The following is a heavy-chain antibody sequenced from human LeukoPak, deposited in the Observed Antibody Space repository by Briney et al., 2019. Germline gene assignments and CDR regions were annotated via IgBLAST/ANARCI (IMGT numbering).Heavy chain of an antibody. J-gene: IGHJ4*02. CDR3: ARQYGPREYYFDY. CDR1: GYTFTSYY. D-gene: IGHD4-17*01. Sequence: ASVKVSCRASGYTFTSYYMHWVRQAPGQGLEWMGWISAYNGNTNYAQKLQGRVTMTTDTSTSTAYMELRSLRSDDTAVYYCARQYGPREYYFDYWGQGTLVTVSS. CDR2: ISAYNGNT. V-gene: IGHV1-18*04.